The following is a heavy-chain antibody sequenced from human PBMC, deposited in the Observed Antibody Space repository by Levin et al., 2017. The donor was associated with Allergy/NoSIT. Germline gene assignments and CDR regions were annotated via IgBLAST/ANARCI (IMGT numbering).Heavy chain of an antibody. D-gene: IGHD5-18*01. V-gene: IGHV3-21*01. CDR2: ISSSSRYI. Sequence: PGGSLRLSCAASGFTFSSYSMNWFRQAPGKGLEWVSSISSSSRYIYYSDSVQGRFTISRDNANNSLYSQMNSLRAEDTAVYYCARDILDTTMVISDYWGQGTLVTVSS. CDR1: GFTFSSYS. J-gene: IGHJ4*02. CDR3: ARDILDTTMVISDY.